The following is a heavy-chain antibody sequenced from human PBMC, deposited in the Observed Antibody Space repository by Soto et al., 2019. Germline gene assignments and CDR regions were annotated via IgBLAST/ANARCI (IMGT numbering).Heavy chain of an antibody. CDR1: GGSISTTQW. J-gene: IGHJ6*02. V-gene: IGHV4-4*02. D-gene: IGHD3-10*01. CDR3: ARHSSLLWFGELSPGEGYGMDV. CDR2: THHSGKT. Sequence: PSETLSLTCVVSGGSISTTQWWTWVRQPPGKGLEWIGETHHSGKTNYSPSFQGQVTISADKSISTAYLQWSSLKASDTAMYYCARHSSLLWFGELSPGEGYGMDVWGQGTTVTVSS.